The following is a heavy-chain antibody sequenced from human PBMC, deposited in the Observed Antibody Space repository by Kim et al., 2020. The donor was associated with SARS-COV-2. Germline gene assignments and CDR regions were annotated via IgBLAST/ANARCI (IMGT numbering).Heavy chain of an antibody. CDR3: ARALIAAAGFFDY. V-gene: IGHV4-59*01. J-gene: IGHJ4*02. CDR2: IYYSGST. D-gene: IGHD6-13*01. CDR1: GGSISSYY. Sequence: SETLSLTCTVSGGSISSYYWSWIRQPPGKGLEWIGYIYYSGSTNYNPSLKSRVTISVDTSKNQFSLKLRSVTAADTAVYYCARALIAAAGFFDYWGQGT.